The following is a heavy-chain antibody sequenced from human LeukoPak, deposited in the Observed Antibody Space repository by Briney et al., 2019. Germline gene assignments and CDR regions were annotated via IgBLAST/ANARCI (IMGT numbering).Heavy chain of an antibody. J-gene: IGHJ3*02. CDR2: ISWDGGST. V-gene: IGHV3-43D*04. Sequence: KPGGSLRLSCAASGFTFDDYAMHWVRHAPGKGLEWVSLISWDGGSTYYADSVKGRFTISRDNSKNSLYLQMNSLRAEDTALYYCAKDIGLTGDPLGAFDIWGQGTMVTVSS. D-gene: IGHD7-27*01. CDR3: AKDIGLTGDPLGAFDI. CDR1: GFTFDDYA.